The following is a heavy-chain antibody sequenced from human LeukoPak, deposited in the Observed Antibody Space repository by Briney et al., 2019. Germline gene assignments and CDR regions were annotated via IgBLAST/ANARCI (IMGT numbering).Heavy chain of an antibody. CDR2: IYYSGST. CDR1: GGSISSYY. J-gene: IGHJ6*03. D-gene: IGHD3-16*01. V-gene: IGHV4-59*12. CDR3: ARDRGMDYYYMDV. Sequence: SETLSLTCTVSGGSISSYYWSWIRQPPGKGLEWIGYIYYSGSTNYNPSLKSRVTISVDTSKNQFSLKLSSVTAADTAVYYCARDRGMDYYYMDVWGKGTTVTVSS.